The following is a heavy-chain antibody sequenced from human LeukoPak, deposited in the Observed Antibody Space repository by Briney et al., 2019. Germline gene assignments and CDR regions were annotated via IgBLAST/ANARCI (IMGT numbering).Heavy chain of an antibody. CDR3: ARTAYKYGLKEDYYHMDV. J-gene: IGHJ6*03. V-gene: IGHV4-39*01. D-gene: IGHD5-24*01. Sequence: PSETLSLTCSVSGGSLTSSSYYWGWIRQPPGKGLEWIANIYYSGSTYYNPSLQSRIAISVDTSRNQFSLKMSSVIAADTAVYFCARTAYKYGLKEDYYHMDVWGRGPTVTVSS. CDR1: GGSLTSSSYY. CDR2: IYYSGST.